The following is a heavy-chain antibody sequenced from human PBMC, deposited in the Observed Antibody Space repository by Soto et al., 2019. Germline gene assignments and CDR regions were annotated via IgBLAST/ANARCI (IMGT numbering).Heavy chain of an antibody. V-gene: IGHV3-23*01. J-gene: IGHJ4*02. CDR3: AKGGITVADYYFDY. D-gene: IGHD6-19*01. CDR1: GFTFSSYA. Sequence: EVQLLESGGGLVQPGGSLRLSCAASGFTFSSYAMSWVRQAPGKGLGWVSAITGSGGGTYYADSVKGRFTISRDNSKSTLYLQMNSLRAEDTAVFYCAKGGITVADYYFDYWGQGTLVTVSS. CDR2: ITGSGGGT.